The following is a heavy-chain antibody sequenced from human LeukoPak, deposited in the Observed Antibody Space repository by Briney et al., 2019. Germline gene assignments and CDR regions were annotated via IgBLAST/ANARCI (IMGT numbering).Heavy chain of an antibody. V-gene: IGHV3-23*01. CDR2: ISGGGGST. CDR1: GFTFRSYA. J-gene: IGHJ1*01. D-gene: IGHD6-6*01. Sequence: GGSPRLSCAASGFTFRSYAMSWVRQAPEKGLEWVSGISGGGGSTYFADSVKGRFTISRDNSKNTLYLQMSSLRAEDTALYYCAKDRTGEYSSSSRDFQHWGQGTLVTVSS. CDR3: AKDRTGEYSSSSRDFQH.